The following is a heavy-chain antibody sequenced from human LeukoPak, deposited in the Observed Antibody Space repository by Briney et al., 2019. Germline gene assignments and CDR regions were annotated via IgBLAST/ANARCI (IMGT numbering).Heavy chain of an antibody. D-gene: IGHD2-15*01. V-gene: IGHV3-21*01. Sequence: PGGSLRLSCAASGFTFSSYSMNWVRQAPGKGLEWVSSISSSSSYIYYADSVKGRFTISRDNAKNSLYLQTNSLRAEDTAVYYCARAHTRSGGSWGYMSDFDYWGQGTLVTVSS. CDR1: GFTFSSYS. J-gene: IGHJ4*02. CDR2: ISSSSSYI. CDR3: ARAHTRSGGSWGYMSDFDY.